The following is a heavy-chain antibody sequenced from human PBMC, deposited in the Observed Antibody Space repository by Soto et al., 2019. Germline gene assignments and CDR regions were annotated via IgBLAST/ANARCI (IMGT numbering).Heavy chain of an antibody. J-gene: IGHJ6*02. CDR2: IWYDGSNK. CDR1: GFTFSSYA. D-gene: IGHD6-19*01. Sequence: PGGSLRLSCAASGFTFSSYAMHWVRQAPGKGLEWVAVIWYDGSNKYYADSVKGRFTISRDNSKNTLYLQMNSLRAEDTAVYYCARYSSGWLYYYYGMDVWGQGTTVTVSS. V-gene: IGHV3-33*08. CDR3: ARYSSGWLYYYYGMDV.